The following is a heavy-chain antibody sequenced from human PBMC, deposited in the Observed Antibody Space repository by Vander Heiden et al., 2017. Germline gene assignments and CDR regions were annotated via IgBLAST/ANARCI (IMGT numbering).Heavy chain of an antibody. D-gene: IGHD6-19*01. CDR2: IYYSGRT. CDR3: ARKRYSSGWDFDY. CDR1: GDPISSGTHY. V-gene: IGHV4-39*01. Sequence: QLQLQESGPGLVKPSATLSLTCTVSGDPISSGTHYWGWVRQPPGKGLEWIGTIYYSGRTFYKPSLRSRATISVDTSKNQFSLKLNSVTAADTAVYYCARKRYSSGWDFDYWGQGVLVTVSS. J-gene: IGHJ4*02.